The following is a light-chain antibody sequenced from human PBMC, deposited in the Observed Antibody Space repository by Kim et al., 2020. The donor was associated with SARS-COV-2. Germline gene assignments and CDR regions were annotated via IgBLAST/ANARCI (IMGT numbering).Light chain of an antibody. J-gene: IGLJ1*01. V-gene: IGLV3-1*01. CDR2: QDN. Sequence: PRQKARMPCSGYELGDKYVSWYQQQAGKSPVVVISQDNQRPSGMPERFSGSNSGNTATLTISGTQAMDEADYYCQAWDSSTHNYVFGTGTKVTVL. CDR1: ELGDKY. CDR3: QAWDSSTHNYV.